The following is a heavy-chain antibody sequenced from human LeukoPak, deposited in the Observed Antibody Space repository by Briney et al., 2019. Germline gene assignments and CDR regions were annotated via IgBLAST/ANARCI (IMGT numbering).Heavy chain of an antibody. J-gene: IGHJ4*02. CDR3: TTEYYGDYHY. D-gene: IGHD4-17*01. Sequence: GGSLRLSCATSGFTFSTAWMSWVRQAPGTGLEWVGRIKSKSAGGTTEYAASVKGRFTVSREDSENTVYLQMDSLITEDTAMYYCTTEYYGDYHYWGQGTLVTVSS. CDR2: IKSKSAGGTT. V-gene: IGHV3-15*05. CDR1: GFTFSTAW.